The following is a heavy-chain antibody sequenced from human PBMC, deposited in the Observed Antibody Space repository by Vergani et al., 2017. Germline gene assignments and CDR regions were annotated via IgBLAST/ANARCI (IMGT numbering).Heavy chain of an antibody. J-gene: IGHJ4*02. CDR1: GFTFSSYA. V-gene: IGHV3-23*01. D-gene: IGHD6-19*01. CDR2: MIGSGGST. CDR3: AKSAVRVGSAVEQWMARHVYYFDY. Sequence: VQLLESGGGLVQPGGSLRLSCAASGFTFSSYAMSWVRQAPGKGLEWVSAMIGSGGSTYYADSVKGRFTISRDNSKNTLYLQMNRLRAEDTAAYYCAKSAVRVGSAVEQWMARHVYYFDYWGQGTLVTVSS.